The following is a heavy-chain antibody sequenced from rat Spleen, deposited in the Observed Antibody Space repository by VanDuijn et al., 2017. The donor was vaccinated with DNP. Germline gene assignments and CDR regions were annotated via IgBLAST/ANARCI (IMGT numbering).Heavy chain of an antibody. CDR2: IHFSGST. Sequence: EVRLQESGPGLVRPSLSLSLTCSVTGYSITTNYWGWIRKFPGNTMEWIGHIHFSGSTNYNPSLKSRVSITRDSSKNQFFLQLNSVTTEDTATYYCARWTRYFDYWGQGVMVTVSS. CDR1: GYSITTNY. V-gene: IGHV3-1*01. J-gene: IGHJ2*01. D-gene: IGHD1-4*01. CDR3: ARWTRYFDY.